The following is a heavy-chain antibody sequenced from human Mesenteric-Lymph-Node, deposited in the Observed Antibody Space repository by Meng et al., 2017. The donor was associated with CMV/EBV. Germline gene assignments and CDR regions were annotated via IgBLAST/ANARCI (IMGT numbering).Heavy chain of an antibody. CDR2: INHSGST. J-gene: IGHJ4*02. V-gene: IGHV4-34*01. D-gene: IGHD4-11*01. Sequence: SETLSLTCAVYGGSFSGYYWSWIRQPPGKGLEWIGEINHSGSTNYNPSLKSRVTISVDTSKNQFSLKLSSVTAADAAVYYCARVDIMTTYLLDYWGQGTLVTVSS. CDR3: ARVDIMTTYLLDY. CDR1: GGSFSGYY.